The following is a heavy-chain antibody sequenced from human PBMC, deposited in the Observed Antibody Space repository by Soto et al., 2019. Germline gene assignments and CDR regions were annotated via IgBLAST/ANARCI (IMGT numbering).Heavy chain of an antibody. J-gene: IGHJ1*01. CDR3: AKDDYGDYVGSQH. CDR1: GFMFSGYA. CDR2: ISGSGYVT. D-gene: IGHD4-17*01. V-gene: IGHV3-23*01. Sequence: GGSLRLSCAASGFMFSGYAIGWVRQAPGKGLEWVSVISGSGYVTYYADSVKGRFTISRDNSKNTVYLQMDSLRTEDTAVYYCAKDDYGDYVGSQHWGQGTLVTVSS.